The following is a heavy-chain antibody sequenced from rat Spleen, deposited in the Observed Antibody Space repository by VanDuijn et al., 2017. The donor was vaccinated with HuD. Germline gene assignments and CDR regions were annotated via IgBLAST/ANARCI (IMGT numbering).Heavy chain of an antibody. V-gene: IGHV2-1*01. J-gene: IGHJ2*01. CDR3: TTLRY. Sequence: QVQLKESGPGLVQPSQTLSLTCTVSGFSLTSNSVHWVRQPPGKGLEWMGGIWGDGSTEYNSALKSRLSISRDTSKSQVFLKMNSLQSDDTAIYFCTTLRYWGQGVMVTVSS. CDR2: IWGDGST. CDR1: GFSLTSNS. D-gene: IGHD1-11*01.